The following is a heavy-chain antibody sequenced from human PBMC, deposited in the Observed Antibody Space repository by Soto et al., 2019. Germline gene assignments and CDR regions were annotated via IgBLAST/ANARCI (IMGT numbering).Heavy chain of an antibody. CDR1: GGSISSGNYY. CDR2: ISYGGST. D-gene: IGHD3-22*01. Sequence: PSETLSLTCTVSGGSISSGNYYWSWIRQPPGKGLEWIGFISYGGSTYYSASLKSRFTISVDTSKNQFSLNLSFVTAADTAVYYCATFGSPATHLYHYAYRAQGTLDTVS. J-gene: IGHJ4*02. CDR3: ATFGSPATHLYHYAY. V-gene: IGHV4-30-4*01.